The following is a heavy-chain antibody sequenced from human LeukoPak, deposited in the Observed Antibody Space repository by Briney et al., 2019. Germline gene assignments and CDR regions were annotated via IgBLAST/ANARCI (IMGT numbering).Heavy chain of an antibody. Sequence: GGSLRLSCAASGFTFSSYWMHWVRQAPGKGLVWVSRINSDGSSTNYADSVKGRFTISRDNAKNTLHLQMNSLRAEDTAVYYCAGDKTTGGWYEFDYWGQGTLVTVSS. V-gene: IGHV3-74*01. CDR1: GFTFSSYW. CDR2: INSDGSST. CDR3: AGDKTTGGWYEFDY. D-gene: IGHD6-19*01. J-gene: IGHJ4*02.